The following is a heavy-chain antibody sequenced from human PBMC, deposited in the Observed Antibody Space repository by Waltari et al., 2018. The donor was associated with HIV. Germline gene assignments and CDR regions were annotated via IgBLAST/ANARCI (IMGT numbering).Heavy chain of an antibody. Sequence: QVQLVQSGAEVKKPGASVKVSCKASGYTFTSYGISWVRQAPGTGLEWMGWISAYNGNTNYAQKLQGRVTMTTDTSTSTAYMELRSLRSDDTAVYYCARDRPLLLWFGESSDNWFDPWGQGTLVTVSS. V-gene: IGHV1-18*01. CDR3: ARDRPLLLWFGESSDNWFDP. CDR1: GYTFTSYG. CDR2: ISAYNGNT. J-gene: IGHJ5*02. D-gene: IGHD3-10*01.